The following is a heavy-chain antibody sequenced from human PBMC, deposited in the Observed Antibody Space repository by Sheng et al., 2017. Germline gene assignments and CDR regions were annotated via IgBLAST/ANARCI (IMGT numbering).Heavy chain of an antibody. CDR2: ISYDGSNK. D-gene: IGHD6-19*01. J-gene: IGHJ4*02. CDR1: GFTFSSYA. V-gene: IGHV3-30*04. CDR3: ARVSGWYGFDY. Sequence: QVQLVESGGGVVQPGRSLRLSCAASGFTFSSYAIHWVRQAPGKGLEWVAVISYDGSNKYYADSVKGRFTISRDNSKNTLYLQMNSLRAEDTAVYYCARVSGWYGFDYWGQGTLVTVSS.